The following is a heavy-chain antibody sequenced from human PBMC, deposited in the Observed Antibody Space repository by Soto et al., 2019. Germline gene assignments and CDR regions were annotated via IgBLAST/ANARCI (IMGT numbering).Heavy chain of an antibody. Sequence: PSETLSLTCAFSGDSISGTHWWIWVRRPPGKGLEFIGETHHSRGTNYNPSLRSRVTMSLDKSKNQLSLILYSVTAADTGVYYCARYSAASGTYYFDYWGQGTLVTVSS. D-gene: IGHD6-13*01. CDR3: ARYSAASGTYYFDY. CDR1: GDSISGTHW. CDR2: THHSRGT. V-gene: IGHV4-4*02. J-gene: IGHJ4*01.